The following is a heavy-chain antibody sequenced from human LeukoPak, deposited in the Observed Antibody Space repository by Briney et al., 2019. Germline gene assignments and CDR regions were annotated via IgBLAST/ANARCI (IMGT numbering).Heavy chain of an antibody. Sequence: PSETLSLTCTVSGGSISGSSYYWGWIRQPPGKGLESIGSIYYSRSTYYNPSLKSRVTISVDTSKNQFSLKLSSVTAADTAVYYCARTDNSGYHDYWGQGILVTVSS. CDR2: IYYSRST. CDR3: ARTDNSGYHDY. CDR1: GGSISGSSYY. V-gene: IGHV4-39*07. J-gene: IGHJ4*02. D-gene: IGHD3-22*01.